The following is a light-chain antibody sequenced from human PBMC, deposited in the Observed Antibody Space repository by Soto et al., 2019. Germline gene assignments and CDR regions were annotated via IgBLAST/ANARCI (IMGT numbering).Light chain of an antibody. V-gene: IGKV3-20*01. CDR2: GAS. CDR1: QRVSRSN. CDR3: HHYGSSLLP. J-gene: IGKJ4*01. Sequence: EIVLTQSPGTLSLSPGERATLSCRSSQRVSRSNIGWYQQKPGQAPSLLIYGASKRTTGVPDRFSGSGSDTEFTLIISRLEPEDFAVYYCHHYGSSLLPFGGWTKVDNK.